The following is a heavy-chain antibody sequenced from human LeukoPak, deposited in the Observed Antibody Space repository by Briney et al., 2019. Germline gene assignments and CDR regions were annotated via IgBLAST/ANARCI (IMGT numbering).Heavy chain of an antibody. V-gene: IGHV1-2*02. D-gene: IGHD1-14*01. J-gene: IGHJ4*02. CDR2: INPNSGGT. CDR3: ARGHEPGGY. Sequence: ASAKVSCKASGYLFTGYYIHWVRQAPGQGLEWVGWINPNSGGTNFAQKFQGRVTLTRDTSISTAYMELSRLRSDDTAVYYCARGHEPGGYWGQGTLVTVSS. CDR1: GYLFTGYY.